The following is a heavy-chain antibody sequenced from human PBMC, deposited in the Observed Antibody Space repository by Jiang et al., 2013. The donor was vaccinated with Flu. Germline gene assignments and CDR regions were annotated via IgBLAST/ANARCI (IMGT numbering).Heavy chain of an antibody. CDR1: GYSFTGYL. Sequence: KVSCKASGYSFTGYLIHWVRQAPGQGPEWMGWINPNTGGTNYAQKFQGRVTMTRDTSISTAFLDLPSLTSDDAAVYYCARVTPASRQFLIDYWGQGTLLTVSS. CDR2: INPNTGGT. D-gene: IGHD3-3*01. CDR3: ARVTPASRQFLIDY. V-gene: IGHV1-2*02. J-gene: IGHJ4*02.